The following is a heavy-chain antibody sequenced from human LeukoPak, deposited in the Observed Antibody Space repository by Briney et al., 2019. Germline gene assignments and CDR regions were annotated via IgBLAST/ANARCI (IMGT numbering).Heavy chain of an antibody. CDR2: IIPIFGTA. V-gene: IGHV1-69*13. CDR3: ARGYDSSGYHPDY. CDR1: GGTFSSYA. Sequence: SVKVSCKASGGTFSSYAISWVRQAPGQGLEWMGGIIPIFGTANYAQKFQGRVTITADESTSTAYMELSSLRSEDTAVYYCARGYDSSGYHPDYWGQGTLVTVSS. J-gene: IGHJ4*02. D-gene: IGHD3-22*01.